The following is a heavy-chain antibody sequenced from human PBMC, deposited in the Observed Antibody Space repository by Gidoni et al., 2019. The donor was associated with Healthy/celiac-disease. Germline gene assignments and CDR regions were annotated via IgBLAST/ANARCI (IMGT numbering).Heavy chain of an antibody. D-gene: IGHD2-15*01. Sequence: EVQLVESGGGLVQPGGSLRLSCAASGFTFSSYWMSWVRQAPGKGLEWVANIKQDGSEKYYVDSVKGRFTISRDNAKNSLYLQMNSLRAEDTAVYYCARDLGYCSGGSCYSGYFDYWGQGTLVTVSS. CDR1: GFTFSSYW. V-gene: IGHV3-7*05. CDR2: IKQDGSEK. CDR3: ARDLGYCSGGSCYSGYFDY. J-gene: IGHJ4*02.